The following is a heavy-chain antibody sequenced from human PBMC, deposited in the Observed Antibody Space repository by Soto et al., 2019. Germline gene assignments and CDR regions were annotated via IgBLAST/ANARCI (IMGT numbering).Heavy chain of an antibody. Sequence: EVQLLESGGDSVPPGGSLRLSCAASGFSVSSYGMSWVRQAPGKGLECVASSGRGGSIYYADSVKGRFTISRDNSKNTLFLQLNSLRAEDTAVYYCAKGGGSSWSVVFFDYWGQGALVTGAS. CDR3: AKGGGSSWSVVFFDY. J-gene: IGHJ4*02. CDR2: SGRGGSI. V-gene: IGHV3-23*01. CDR1: GFSVSSYG. D-gene: IGHD6-13*01.